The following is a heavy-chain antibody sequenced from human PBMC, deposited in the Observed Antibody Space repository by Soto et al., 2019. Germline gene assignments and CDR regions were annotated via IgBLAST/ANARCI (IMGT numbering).Heavy chain of an antibody. J-gene: IGHJ5*02. Sequence: QVQLQQWGAGLLKPSETLSLTCAVYGGSFSGYYWSWIRQPPGKGLEWIGEINHSGSTNYNPSLKSRVTISVDTSTNPFSLKLSSVTAADTAVYYCARNRGWLGVTYWFDPWRQGTLVTVSS. CDR3: ARNRGWLGVTYWFDP. CDR2: INHSGST. CDR1: GGSFSGYY. V-gene: IGHV4-34*01. D-gene: IGHD4-4*01.